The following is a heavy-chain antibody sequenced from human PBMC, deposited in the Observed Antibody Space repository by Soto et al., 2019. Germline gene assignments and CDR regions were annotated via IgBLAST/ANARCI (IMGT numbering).Heavy chain of an antibody. D-gene: IGHD6-19*01. CDR1: GGSISSYY. CDR3: ASCKAGKPDYYYMDV. V-gene: IGHV4-59*08. CDR2: IYYSGST. Sequence: SETLSLTCTVSGGSISSYYWSWIRQPPGKGLEWIGYIYYSGSTNYNPSLKSRVTISVDTSKNQFSLKLSSVTAADTAVYYCASCKAGKPDYYYMDVWGKGTTVTVSS. J-gene: IGHJ6*03.